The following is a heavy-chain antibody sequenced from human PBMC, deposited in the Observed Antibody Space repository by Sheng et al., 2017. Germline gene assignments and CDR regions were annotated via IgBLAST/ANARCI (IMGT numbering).Heavy chain of an antibody. CDR2: ISTSGSTI. CDR1: GFTFSSYD. CDR3: ASPTGGSGY. J-gene: IGHJ4*02. Sequence: EVQLVESGGGLVQPGGSLRLSCTASGFTFSSYDVNWVRQAPGKGLEWVSYISTSGSTIYYADSVKGRFTISRDNAKNSLYLQMNSLRAEDTAVYYCASPTGGSGYWGQGTLVTVSS. D-gene: IGHD4-17*01. V-gene: IGHV3-48*03.